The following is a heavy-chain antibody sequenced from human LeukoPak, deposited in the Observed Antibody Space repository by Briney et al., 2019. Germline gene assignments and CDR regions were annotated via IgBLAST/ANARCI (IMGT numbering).Heavy chain of an antibody. CDR3: ARHVYTSYYDSSGYYVDYYMDV. D-gene: IGHD3-22*01. V-gene: IGHV4-59*01. Sequence: PSETLSLTCTVSGGSIGSYYWSWIRQPPGKGLEWIGYIYYSGSTNYNPSLKSRVTISVDTSKNRFSLKLSSVTAADTAVYYCARHVYTSYYDSSGYYVDYYMDVWGKGTTVTISS. CDR1: GGSIGSYY. J-gene: IGHJ6*03. CDR2: IYYSGST.